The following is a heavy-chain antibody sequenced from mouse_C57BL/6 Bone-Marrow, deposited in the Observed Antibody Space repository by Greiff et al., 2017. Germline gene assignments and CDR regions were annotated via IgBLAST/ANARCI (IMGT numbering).Heavy chain of an antibody. CDR3: ARGLNWPEAMDY. V-gene: IGHV5-4*01. CDR2: VSDGGSYT. J-gene: IGHJ4*01. CDR1: GFTFSSYA. D-gene: IGHD4-1*01. Sequence: EVQLVESGGGLVKPGGSLKLSCAASGFTFSSYAMSWVRQTPEKRLEWVATVSDGGSYTYYPDNVKGRFTISRDNAKNNLYLQMSHLKSEDTAMYYCARGLNWPEAMDYWGQGTSVTGSS.